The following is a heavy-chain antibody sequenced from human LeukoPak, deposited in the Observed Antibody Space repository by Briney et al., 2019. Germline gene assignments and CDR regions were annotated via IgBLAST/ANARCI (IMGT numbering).Heavy chain of an antibody. CDR3: AKILFGDYADMDV. CDR2: IIDSGGST. D-gene: IGHD3-10*01. Sequence: GGSLRLSCAASGLTFSSYAMSWVRQAPGKGLEWVSAIIDSGGSTYYADSVKGRFTISRDNSKNTLYLQMNTLRAEDTAVYYCAKILFGDYADMDVWGQGTTVTVSS. V-gene: IGHV3-23*01. J-gene: IGHJ6*02. CDR1: GLTFSSYA.